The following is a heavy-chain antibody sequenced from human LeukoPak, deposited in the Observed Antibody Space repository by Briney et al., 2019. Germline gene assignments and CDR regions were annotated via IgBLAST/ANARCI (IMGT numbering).Heavy chain of an antibody. J-gene: IGHJ3*02. Sequence: GGSLRLSCAASGFTFSSYSMNWVRQAPGKGLEWVSYISSSSSTIYYADSVKGRFTISRDNAKNSLYLQMNSLRAKDTAVYYCASSYYDFWSGYXAXDAXXIWGQGTMVT. V-gene: IGHV3-48*01. D-gene: IGHD3-3*01. CDR2: ISSSSSTI. CDR3: ASSYYDFWSGYXAXDAXXI. CDR1: GFTFSSYS.